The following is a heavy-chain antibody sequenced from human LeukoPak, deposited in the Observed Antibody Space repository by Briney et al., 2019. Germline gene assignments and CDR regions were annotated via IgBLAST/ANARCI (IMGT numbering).Heavy chain of an antibody. Sequence: GGSLRLSCAASGFTFSDYYMSWIRQAPGKGLEWVSYISSSGSTIYYADSVKGRFTISRDNAKNSLYLQMNSLRAEDTAVYYCAKGVYSITIFGVVTNGYFDYWGQGTLVTVSS. CDR1: GFTFSDYY. CDR3: AKGVYSITIFGVVTNGYFDY. CDR2: ISSSGSTI. D-gene: IGHD3-3*01. V-gene: IGHV3-11*01. J-gene: IGHJ4*02.